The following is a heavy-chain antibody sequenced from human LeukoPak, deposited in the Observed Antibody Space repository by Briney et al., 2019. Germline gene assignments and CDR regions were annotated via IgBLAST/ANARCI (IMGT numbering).Heavy chain of an antibody. CDR1: GFTFSSYA. V-gene: IGHV3-23*01. J-gene: IGHJ6*02. Sequence: PGGSLRLSCAVSGFTFSSYAMSWVRQAPGKGLEWVSAISGSGSNTYYADSVKGRFTISRDNSKNTLYLQMNSLRAEGTAVYYCARCYTYGTTWFGGLDVWGQGTTVTVSS. CDR2: ISGSGSNT. D-gene: IGHD3-10*01. CDR3: ARCYTYGTTWFGGLDV.